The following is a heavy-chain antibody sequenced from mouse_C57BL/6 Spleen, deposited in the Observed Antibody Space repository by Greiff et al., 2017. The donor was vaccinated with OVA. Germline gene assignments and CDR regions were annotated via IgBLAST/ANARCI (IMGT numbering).Heavy chain of an antibody. Sequence: QVQLQQPGAELVKPGASVKLSCKASGYTFTSYWMHWVKQRPGQGLEWIGMIHPNSGRTNYNEKFKSKATLTVDKSSSTAYMQLSSLTSEDSAVYYCARGLGYFDVWGTGTTVTVSS. CDR2: IHPNSGRT. V-gene: IGHV1-64*01. CDR1: GYTFTSYW. J-gene: IGHJ1*03. D-gene: IGHD3-3*01. CDR3: ARGLGYFDV.